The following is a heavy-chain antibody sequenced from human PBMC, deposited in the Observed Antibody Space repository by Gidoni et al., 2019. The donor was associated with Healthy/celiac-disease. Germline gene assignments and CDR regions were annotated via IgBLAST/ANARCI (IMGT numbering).Heavy chain of an antibody. CDR3: ARVQSLQYSSSWYYYYGMDV. V-gene: IGHV1-3*01. CDR1: GYTCTSYA. Sequence: QVQIGQAGAEVKKPGASVKVSCKAAGYTCTSYARHWVRQAPGQRLEWMGWITAGNGNTKSSPKFQGRVTITRDTSASTAYLELSSLRSEDTAVYYCARVQSLQYSSSWYYYYGMDVWGQGTTVTVSS. D-gene: IGHD6-6*01. CDR2: ITAGNGNT. J-gene: IGHJ6*02.